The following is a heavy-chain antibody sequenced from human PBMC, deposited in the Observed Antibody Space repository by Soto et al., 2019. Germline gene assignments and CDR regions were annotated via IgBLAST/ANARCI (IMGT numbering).Heavy chain of an antibody. CDR3: ARHAFPRPTTAPQEDWFDP. Sequence: SETLSLTCTVSGGSISSSSYYWGWIRQPPGKGLEWIGSIYYSGSTYYNPSLKSRVTISVDTSKNQFSLKLSSLTAADTAVYYCARHAFPRPTTAPQEDWFDPWGQGTLVTVSS. CDR1: GGSISSSSYY. J-gene: IGHJ5*02. D-gene: IGHD2-21*02. V-gene: IGHV4-39*01. CDR2: IYYSGST.